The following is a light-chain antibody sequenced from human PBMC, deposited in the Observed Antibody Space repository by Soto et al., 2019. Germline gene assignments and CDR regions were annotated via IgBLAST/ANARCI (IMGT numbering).Light chain of an antibody. Sequence: ALTHPASVSWSLGQSITISCAGTSSDGGSYNFVSWYQQPPGRAPRLMIYEVTKRPSGVSSRFSGSKSGNTASLTISGLQAEDEADYYCCSYAGTSSYVFGTGTKVTVL. V-gene: IGLV2-23*02. CDR3: CSYAGTSSYV. CDR1: SSDGGSYNF. CDR2: EVT. J-gene: IGLJ1*01.